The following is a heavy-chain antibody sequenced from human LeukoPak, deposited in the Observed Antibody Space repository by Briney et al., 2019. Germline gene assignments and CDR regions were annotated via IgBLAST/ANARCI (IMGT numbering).Heavy chain of an antibody. J-gene: IGHJ6*02. D-gene: IGHD5-18*01. CDR2: IYYSGST. CDR3: ARRARIQLWWDV. CDR1: GGSISSSSYY. Sequence: PSEILSLTCTVSGGSISSSSYYWGWIRQPPGKGLEWIGSIYYSGSTYYNPSLKGRVTISVDTSKNQFSLKLSSVTAADTAVYYCARRARIQLWWDVWGQGTTVTVSS. V-gene: IGHV4-39*01.